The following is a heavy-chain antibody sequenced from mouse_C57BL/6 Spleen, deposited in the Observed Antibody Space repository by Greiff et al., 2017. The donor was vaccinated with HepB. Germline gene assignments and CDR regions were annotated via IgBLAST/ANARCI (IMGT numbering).Heavy chain of an antibody. D-gene: IGHD2-4*01. Sequence: EVKLVESGEGLVKPGGSLKLSCAASGFTFSSYAMSWVRQTPEKRLEWVAYISSGGDYIYYADTLKGRFTISRDNARNTLYLQMSSLKSEDTAMYYCTRGGDDYGYWYFDVWGTGTTVTVSS. J-gene: IGHJ1*03. CDR1: GFTFSSYA. CDR2: ISSGGDYI. V-gene: IGHV5-9-1*02. CDR3: TRGGDDYGYWYFDV.